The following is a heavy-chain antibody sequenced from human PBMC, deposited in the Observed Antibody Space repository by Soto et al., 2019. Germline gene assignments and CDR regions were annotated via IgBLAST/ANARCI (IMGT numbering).Heavy chain of an antibody. CDR1: GYTFTSYA. J-gene: IGHJ5*01. D-gene: IGHD3-9*01. CDR2: INAGNGNT. V-gene: IGHV1-3*01. Sequence: ASVKVSCKASGYTFTSYAMHWVRQAPGQMLEWMGLINAGNGNTKYSQKFQGRVTINRDTSASTANMELSSLRSEDTAVYYCARSMVVILSGDSRNLFDPWGQGTLVLVSS. CDR3: ARSMVVILSGDSRNLFDP.